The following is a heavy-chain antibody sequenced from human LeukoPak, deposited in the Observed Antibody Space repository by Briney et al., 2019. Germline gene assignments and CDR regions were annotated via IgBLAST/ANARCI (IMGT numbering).Heavy chain of an antibody. CDR2: IYPGDSDT. CDR3: ARRYYGSGSYYNWFDP. D-gene: IGHD3-10*01. J-gene: IGHJ5*02. CDR1: GYSFTSYW. Sequence: GEALKISCKGSGYSFTSYWIGWVRQMPGKGLEWMGIIYPGDSDTRYSPSFQGQVTISADKSISTAYLQWSSLKASDTAMYYCARRYYGSGSYYNWFDPWGQGTLVAVSS. V-gene: IGHV5-51*01.